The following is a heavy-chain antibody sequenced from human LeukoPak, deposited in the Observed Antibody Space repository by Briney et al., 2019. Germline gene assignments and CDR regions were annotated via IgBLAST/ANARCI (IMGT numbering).Heavy chain of an antibody. CDR1: GGTFSSYA. D-gene: IGHD2-15*01. Sequence: GSSVKVSCKASGGTFSSYAISWVRQAPGQGLEWKGGIIPIFGTANYAQKFQGRVTITADESTSTAYMELSGLRSEDTAVYYRARSNRVVAATLVYYYHYYGMDVWGQGTTVTVSS. CDR3: ARSNRVVAATLVYYYHYYGMDV. V-gene: IGHV1-69*01. J-gene: IGHJ6*02. CDR2: IIPIFGTA.